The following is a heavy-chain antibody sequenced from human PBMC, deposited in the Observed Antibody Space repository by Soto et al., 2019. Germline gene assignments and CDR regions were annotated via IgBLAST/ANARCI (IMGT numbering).Heavy chain of an antibody. D-gene: IGHD3-22*01. V-gene: IGHV3-30-3*01. CDR3: ARSITMIVVSYDY. Sequence: GSLRLSCAASGFTFSSYAMHWVRQAPGKGLEWVAVISYDGSNKYYADSVKGRFTISRDNSKNTLYLQMNSLRAEDTAVYYCARSITMIVVSYDYWGQGTLVTVSS. CDR2: ISYDGSNK. J-gene: IGHJ4*02. CDR1: GFTFSSYA.